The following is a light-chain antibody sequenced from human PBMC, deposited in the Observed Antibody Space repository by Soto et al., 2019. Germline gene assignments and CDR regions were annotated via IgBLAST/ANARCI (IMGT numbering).Light chain of an antibody. V-gene: IGKV3-20*01. CDR1: QSVSSTY. CDR3: QQYGISPT. CDR2: GAS. J-gene: IGKJ1*01. Sequence: EIVLTQSPGTLSLSPGERATLSCRASQSVSSTYLAWYQQKHGQAPRLLIYGASSRATGIPDRFSGSGAGTDSTLTISRLEPEDFAVYYCQQYGISPTFGQGTKVEIK.